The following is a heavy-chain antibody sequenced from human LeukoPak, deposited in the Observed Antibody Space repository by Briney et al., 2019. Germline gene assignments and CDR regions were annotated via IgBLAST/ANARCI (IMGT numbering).Heavy chain of an antibody. D-gene: IGHD2-2*01. J-gene: IGHJ4*02. Sequence: GRSLRLSCAASGFTFSSYAMHWVRQAPGKGLEWVAVISYDGSNKYYADSVKGRFTISRDNSKNTLYLQMNSLRAEDTAVYYCAKDRPDSSTRSWGQGTLVTVSS. V-gene: IGHV3-30-3*01. CDR3: AKDRPDSSTRS. CDR2: ISYDGSNK. CDR1: GFTFSSYA.